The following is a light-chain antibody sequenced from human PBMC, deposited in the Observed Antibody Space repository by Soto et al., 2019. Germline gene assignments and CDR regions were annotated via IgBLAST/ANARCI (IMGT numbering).Light chain of an antibody. Sequence: QSVLTQPPSVSAAPGQKVTISCSGSTSNIGNNYVSWYQQLPGTAPKLLIYENNKRPSAIPDRFSGSKSGTSATLGITGLQTGDEADYYCGTWDSSLSAGRIGGGTKLTVL. CDR1: TSNIGNNY. V-gene: IGLV1-51*02. CDR3: GTWDSSLSAGR. J-gene: IGLJ2*01. CDR2: ENN.